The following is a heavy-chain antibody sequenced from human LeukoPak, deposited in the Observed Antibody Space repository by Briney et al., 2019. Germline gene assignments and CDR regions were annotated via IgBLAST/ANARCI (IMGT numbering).Heavy chain of an antibody. J-gene: IGHJ3*02. D-gene: IGHD4-17*01. CDR3: ARGSTVTAFDI. Sequence: SETLSLTCTVSGGSISSGSYYWRWIRQPAGKGLEWIGRIYTSGSTNYNPSLKSRVTISVDTSKNQFSLKLSSVTAADTAVYYCARGSTVTAFDIWGQGTMVTVSS. CDR1: GGSISSGSYY. CDR2: IYTSGST. V-gene: IGHV4-61*02.